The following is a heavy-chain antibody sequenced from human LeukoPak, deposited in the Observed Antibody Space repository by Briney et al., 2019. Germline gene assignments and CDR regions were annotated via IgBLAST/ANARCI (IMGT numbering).Heavy chain of an antibody. J-gene: IGHJ3*02. D-gene: IGHD3-16*02. V-gene: IGHV3-21*01. CDR3: VSGNDPDYLWTTYRLDAFDI. Sequence: GGSLRVSCAASGYTFRDYSVNWVRQVPGKGLEWVSSISSTGTYIYYADSVKGRFTISRDNAKNSLFLQMNSLRDEDTAVYYCVSGNDPDYLWTTYRLDAFDIWGQGTMVIVSS. CDR2: ISSTGTYI. CDR1: GYTFRDYS.